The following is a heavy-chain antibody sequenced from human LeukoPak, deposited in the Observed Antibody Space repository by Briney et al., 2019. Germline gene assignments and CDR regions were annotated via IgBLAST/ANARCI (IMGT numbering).Heavy chain of an antibody. CDR2: INHSGST. D-gene: IGHD6-19*01. V-gene: IGHV4-30-2*01. CDR1: GGSISSGGYY. J-gene: IGHJ5*02. Sequence: PSQTLSLTCTVSGGSISSGGYYWSWIRQPPGKGLEWIGEINHSGSTNYNPSLKSRVTISVDTSKNQFSLKLSSVTAADTAVYYCASSFDGVLSSGWPNFDGWFDPWGQGTLVTVSS. CDR3: ASSFDGVLSSGWPNFDGWFDP.